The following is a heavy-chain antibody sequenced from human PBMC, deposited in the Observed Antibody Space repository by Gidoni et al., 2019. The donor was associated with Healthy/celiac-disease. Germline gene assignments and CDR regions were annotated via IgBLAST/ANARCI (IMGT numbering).Heavy chain of an antibody. Sequence: QVQLVESGGGVVQPGRSLRLSCAASGFTFSSYGMHWVRQAPGKGLEWVAVISYDGSNKYYADSVKGRFTISRDNSKNTLYLQMNSLRAEDTAVYYCAKDQYYDFWSGYSLDYWGQGTLVTVSS. J-gene: IGHJ4*02. D-gene: IGHD3-3*01. CDR2: ISYDGSNK. V-gene: IGHV3-30*18. CDR1: GFTFSSYG. CDR3: AKDQYYDFWSGYSLDY.